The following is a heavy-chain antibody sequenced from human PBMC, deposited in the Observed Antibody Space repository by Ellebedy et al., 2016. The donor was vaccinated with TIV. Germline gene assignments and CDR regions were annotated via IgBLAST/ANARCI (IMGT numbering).Heavy chain of an antibody. D-gene: IGHD2-21*02. CDR2: IYYAGRT. CDR1: GDSVTGYY. Sequence: MPSETLSLTCTVSGDSVTGYYWSWIRQPPGRGLESIAYIYYAGRTNYNPSLQSRVTIPVDTPKNQFSLTLTSVTAADTAVYYCARLWGDRTATLDYWGQGTLVTVSS. J-gene: IGHJ4*02. V-gene: IGHV4-59*08. CDR3: ARLWGDRTATLDY.